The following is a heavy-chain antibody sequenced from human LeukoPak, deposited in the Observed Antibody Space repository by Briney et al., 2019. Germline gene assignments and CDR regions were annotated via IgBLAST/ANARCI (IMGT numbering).Heavy chain of an antibody. Sequence: PSETLSLTCTVSGGSISSSSYYWGWIRQPPGKGLEWIGSIYYSGSTYYNPSLKSRVTVSVDTSKNQFSLKLSSVTAADTAVYYCARGAGRRRYYFDHWGQGTLVTVSS. D-gene: IGHD1-26*01. CDR3: ARGAGRRRYYFDH. J-gene: IGHJ4*02. CDR2: IYYSGST. V-gene: IGHV4-39*01. CDR1: GGSISSSSYY.